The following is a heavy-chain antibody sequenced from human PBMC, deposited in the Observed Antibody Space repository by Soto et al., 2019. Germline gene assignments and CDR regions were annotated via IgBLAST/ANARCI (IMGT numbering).Heavy chain of an antibody. V-gene: IGHV4-39*01. CDR1: GGSISSSSYY. Sequence: ETLSLTCTVSGGSISSSSYYWGWIRQPPGKGLEWIGSIYYSGSTYYNPSLKSRVTISVDTSKNQFSLKLSSVTAADTAVYYCATSYVFLSEFDYWGQGTLVTVSS. CDR2: IYYSGST. D-gene: IGHD2-21*01. J-gene: IGHJ4*02. CDR3: ATSYVFLSEFDY.